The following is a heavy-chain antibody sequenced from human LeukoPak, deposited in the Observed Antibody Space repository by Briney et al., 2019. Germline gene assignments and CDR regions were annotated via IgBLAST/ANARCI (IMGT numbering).Heavy chain of an antibody. J-gene: IGHJ4*02. CDR2: IYAGGTT. D-gene: IGHD6-6*01. V-gene: IGHV3-53*01. Sequence: GGSLRLSCAASGFTVSSDYMSWVRQAPGKGLEWVSVIYAGGTTYYADFVKGRFTISRDKSKNTLYLQMNGLRAEDTAVYYCARGRPGYYFEHWGQGTLVTVSS. CDR1: GFTVSSDY. CDR3: ARGRPGYYFEH.